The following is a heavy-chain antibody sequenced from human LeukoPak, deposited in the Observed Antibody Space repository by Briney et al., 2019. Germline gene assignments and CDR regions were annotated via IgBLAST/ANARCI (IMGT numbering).Heavy chain of an antibody. J-gene: IGHJ6*03. D-gene: IGHD6-6*01. CDR2: IYPGDSDT. CDR3: ARQSHSSSASYYYMDV. Sequence: GESLKISCKGSGYSFTSYWIGWVRQMPGKGLDWMGIIYPGDSDTRHSPSFQGQVTISADKSISTAYLQWSSLKASDTAMYYCARQSHSSSASYYYMDVWGKGTTVTVSS. CDR1: GYSFTSYW. V-gene: IGHV5-51*01.